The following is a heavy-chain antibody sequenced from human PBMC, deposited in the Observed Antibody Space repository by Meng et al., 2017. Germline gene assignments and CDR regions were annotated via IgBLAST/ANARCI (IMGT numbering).Heavy chain of an antibody. CDR1: GGSISSSNW. Sequence: QVQRPESGPGLGEPSGNLSLTWAVSGGSISSSNWWSWVRQPPGKGLEWIGEIYHSGSTNYNPSLKSRVTISVDKSKNQFSLKLSSVTAADTAVYYCARGRYSSGWDRFDYWGQGTLVTVSS. D-gene: IGHD6-19*01. J-gene: IGHJ4*02. CDR2: IYHSGST. CDR3: ARGRYSSGWDRFDY. V-gene: IGHV4-4*02.